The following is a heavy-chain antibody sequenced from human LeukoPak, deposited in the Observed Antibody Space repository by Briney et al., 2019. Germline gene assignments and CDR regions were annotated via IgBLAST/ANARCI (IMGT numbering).Heavy chain of an antibody. Sequence: ASVKVSCKASGYTFTGYYMHWVRQAPGQGLEWMGRINPNSGGTNYAQKFQGRVTMTRDTSISTAYMELSRLRSDDTAVYYCARDYYDSSGYVGQIHYHFDIWGQGTMVTVSS. J-gene: IGHJ3*02. V-gene: IGHV1-2*06. CDR2: INPNSGGT. CDR1: GYTFTGYY. CDR3: ARDYYDSSGYVGQIHYHFDI. D-gene: IGHD3-22*01.